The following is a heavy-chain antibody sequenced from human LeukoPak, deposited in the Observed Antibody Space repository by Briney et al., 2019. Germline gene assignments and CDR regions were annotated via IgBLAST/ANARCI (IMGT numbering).Heavy chain of an antibody. CDR1: GGSISSGDYY. CDR3: ARDRASSSWFDY. V-gene: IGHV4-30-4*01. Sequence: SQTLSLTCTVSGGSISSGDYYWSWIRQPPGTGLEWIGYIYYSGSTYYNPSLKSRVTISVDTSKNQFSLKLSSVTAADTAVYYCARDRASSSWFDYWGQGTLVTVSS. D-gene: IGHD6-13*01. J-gene: IGHJ4*02. CDR2: IYYSGST.